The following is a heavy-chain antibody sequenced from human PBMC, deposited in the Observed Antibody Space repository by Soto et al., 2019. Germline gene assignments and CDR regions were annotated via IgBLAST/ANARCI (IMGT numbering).Heavy chain of an antibody. V-gene: IGHV4-28*01. J-gene: IGHJ4*02. D-gene: IGHD1-26*01. CDR1: GYSISSNNW. CDR3: ARREIQGPIDY. CDR2: ISYSGTT. Sequence: QVQLQESGPGLVKPSDTLSLTCAVSGYSISSNNWWGWIRQPPGKGLEWIGYISYSGTTYYNPSLKSRVIMSVHTSKYQFSLKLTSVTAVDTAVYYCARREIQGPIDYWGQGTLVTVSS.